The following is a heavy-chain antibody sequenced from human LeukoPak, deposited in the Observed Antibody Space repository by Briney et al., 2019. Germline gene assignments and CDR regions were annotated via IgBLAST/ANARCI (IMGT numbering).Heavy chain of an antibody. CDR3: ARGFGIAAAAAYNWSTP. D-gene: IGHD6-13*01. Sequence: NPSETLSLTCAVSGGSISSGGYSWSWIRQPPGKGLEWIGYIYHSGSTYYNPSLKSRVTISVDRSKNQFSLKLSSVTAADTAVYYCARGFGIAAAAAYNWSTPGAREPWSPSPQ. V-gene: IGHV4-30-2*01. CDR2: IYHSGST. CDR1: GGSISSGGYS. J-gene: IGHJ5*02.